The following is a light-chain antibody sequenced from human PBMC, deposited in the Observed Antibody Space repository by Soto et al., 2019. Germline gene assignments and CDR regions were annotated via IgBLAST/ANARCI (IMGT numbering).Light chain of an antibody. J-gene: IGLJ1*01. CDR1: TSNIGSNY. CDR2: SNN. CDR3: AAWDDSRSGSYV. V-gene: IGLV1-47*02. Sequence: QSVLTQPPSASGTPGQRVTISCSGSTSNIGSNYVYWYQQLPGTAPKLLIYSNNQRPSGVPDRFSGSKSGTSASLAISGLRSEDEGDCYCAAWDDSRSGSYVFGTGTKLTVL.